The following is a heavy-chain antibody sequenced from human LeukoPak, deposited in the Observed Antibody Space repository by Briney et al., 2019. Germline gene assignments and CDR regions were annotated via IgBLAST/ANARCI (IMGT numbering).Heavy chain of an antibody. Sequence: GESLRLSCVASGFPFSAYAMSWVRQAPNKGLEWVSGIRGVGDPAYYAESVKGRFTIQRDNSKNTLYLNMNSLRAEDTALYYCARDTVLIAAAGRRGGGFDIWGQGTMVTVSS. D-gene: IGHD6-13*01. CDR2: IRGVGDPA. CDR1: GFPFSAYA. V-gene: IGHV3-23*01. CDR3: ARDTVLIAAAGRRGGGFDI. J-gene: IGHJ3*02.